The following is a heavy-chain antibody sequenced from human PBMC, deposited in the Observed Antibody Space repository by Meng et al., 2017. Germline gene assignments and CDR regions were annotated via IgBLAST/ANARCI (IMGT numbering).Heavy chain of an antibody. CDR1: GFTFTSSA. D-gene: IGHD3-10*01. V-gene: IGHV1-58*01. CDR2: IVVGSGNT. J-gene: IGHJ6*02. CDR3: AADSSVSHDYYYYGMDV. Sequence: SVKVSCKASGFTFTSSAVQWVRQARGQRLEGIGWIVVGSGNTNYAQKFQERVTITRDMSTSTAYMELSSLRSEETDVYYCAADSSVSHDYYYYGMDVWGQGTTVTVSS.